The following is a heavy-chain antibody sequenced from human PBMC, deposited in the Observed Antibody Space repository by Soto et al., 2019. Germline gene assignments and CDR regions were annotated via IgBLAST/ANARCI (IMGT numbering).Heavy chain of an antibody. J-gene: IGHJ4*02. Sequence: GGSLRLSCAASGFTFRDYYVSRIRQHPEKGLEWVSYISSSGNPIYYADSVKARFTISRDNTKNSLYLQMNSLRAEDTAVYYCARDRSYDRADFDYWGQGALVTVSS. CDR2: ISSSGNPI. D-gene: IGHD3-10*02. V-gene: IGHV3-11*01. CDR1: GFTFRDYY. CDR3: ARDRSYDRADFDY.